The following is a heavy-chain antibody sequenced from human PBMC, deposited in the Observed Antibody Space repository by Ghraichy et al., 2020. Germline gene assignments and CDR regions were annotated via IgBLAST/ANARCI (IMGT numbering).Heavy chain of an antibody. V-gene: IGHV2-70*11. CDR3: ARDLWFGETHYYGMDV. Sequence: SGPTLVKPTQTLTLTCTVSGFSLNTSGMCVSWIRQPPGKVREWLARSDWDDDKYYSTSLKTRLTISKDTSKNQMVLTMTNMDPVDTATYYCARDLWFGETHYYGMDVWGQGTTVTGSS. CDR1: GFSLNTSGMC. D-gene: IGHD3-10*01. J-gene: IGHJ6*02. CDR2: SDWDDDK.